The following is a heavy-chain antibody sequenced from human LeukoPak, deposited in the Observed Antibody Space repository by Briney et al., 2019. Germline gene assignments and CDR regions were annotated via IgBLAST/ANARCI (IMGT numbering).Heavy chain of an antibody. V-gene: IGHV3-30*02. Sequence: GGSLRLSCAASGFTFSSYGMHWVRQAPGKGLEWVAFIRYDGSNKYYADSVKGRFTISRDNSKSTLYLQMNSLRAEDTAVYYCAKDLVYYDSSGYPDYWGQGTLVTVSS. CDR2: IRYDGSNK. CDR3: AKDLVYYDSSGYPDY. J-gene: IGHJ4*02. D-gene: IGHD3-22*01. CDR1: GFTFSSYG.